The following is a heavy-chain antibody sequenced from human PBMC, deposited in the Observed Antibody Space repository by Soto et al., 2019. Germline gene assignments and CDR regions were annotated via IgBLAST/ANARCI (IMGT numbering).Heavy chain of an antibody. CDR1: GFTFSTCG. V-gene: IGHV3-30*18. CDR3: AKGQHCSSTSCHFYYYGMDV. Sequence: QVQLVESGGGVVQPGRSLRLSCAAAGFTFSTCGMHCVRQAPGKGQEWVADRSYDGKNKYYAQSVKGRLTISRDNSKNTLYLQVNSLRVEDTAVYYCAKGQHCSSTSCHFYYYGMDVWGQGTTVAVSS. J-gene: IGHJ6*02. CDR2: RSYDGKNK. D-gene: IGHD2-2*01.